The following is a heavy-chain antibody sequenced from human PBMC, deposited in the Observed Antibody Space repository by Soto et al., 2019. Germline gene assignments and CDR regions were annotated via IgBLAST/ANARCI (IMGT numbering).Heavy chain of an antibody. CDR1: GFTFNTYG. D-gene: IGHD2-15*01. V-gene: IGHV3-33*02. CDR3: ARIDCTGGNCRPYAYYDLDV. J-gene: IGHJ6*02. Sequence: ESGGGVVQPGRSLRLSCAASGFTFNTYGMHWVRQAPGKGLEWVAVIWYDGSIKYYSDSTRGRFIVSRDNSRNTLFLQMNSLRVEDTAVYYCARIDCTGGNCRPYAYYDLDVWGQGTTVTVSS. CDR2: IWYDGSIK.